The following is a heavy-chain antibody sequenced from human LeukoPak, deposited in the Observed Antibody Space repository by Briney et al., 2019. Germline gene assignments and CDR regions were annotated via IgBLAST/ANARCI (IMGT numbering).Heavy chain of an antibody. Sequence: GASVKVSCKASGYTFTSYDINWVRQATGQGLEWMGWMNPNSGNTGYAQKFQGRVTMTRNTSISTAYMELSSLRSEDTAVYYYARGRLVRGVIITSAHYYMDVWGKGTTVTVSS. CDR3: ARGRLVRGVIITSAHYYMDV. CDR2: MNPNSGNT. D-gene: IGHD3-10*01. V-gene: IGHV1-8*01. J-gene: IGHJ6*03. CDR1: GYTFTSYD.